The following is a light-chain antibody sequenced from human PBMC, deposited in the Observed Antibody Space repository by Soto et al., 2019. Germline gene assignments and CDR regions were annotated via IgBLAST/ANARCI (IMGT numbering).Light chain of an antibody. CDR2: HAS. Sequence: DIQMTQSPSTLSASLGDRVTITCRASQSISNWLAWYQQKTGTAPKVLIYHASNLQSGVPSRFSGSGSGTEFTLTISSLQPDDFATYYCQQYNSYSFGQGTKVDNK. CDR3: QQYNSYS. CDR1: QSISNW. J-gene: IGKJ1*01. V-gene: IGKV1-5*01.